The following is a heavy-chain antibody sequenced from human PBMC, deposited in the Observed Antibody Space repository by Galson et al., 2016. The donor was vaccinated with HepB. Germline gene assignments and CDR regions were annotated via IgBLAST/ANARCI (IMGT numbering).Heavy chain of an antibody. CDR3: AKDRDSNWYEKYFQH. CDR2: ISSGGTT. J-gene: IGHJ1*01. D-gene: IGHD6-13*01. V-gene: IGHV3-23*01. CDR1: GFTFNIYA. Sequence: SLRLSCAASGFTFNIYAMRWVRLAPGKGLEWVSAISSGGTTYYADSVKGRFTISRDNSKNTLSLQMNSLRAEDTTVYYCAKDRDSNWYEKYFQHWGQGTLVTVSS.